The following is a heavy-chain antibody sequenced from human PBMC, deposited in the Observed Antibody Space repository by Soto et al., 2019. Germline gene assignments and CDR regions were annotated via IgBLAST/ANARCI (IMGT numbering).Heavy chain of an antibody. CDR1: GASITRGGFH. Sequence: QLQLQESGPGLVKPSETLSLTCAVTGASITRGGFHWGWIRQSPGQGLEWIGSLYSGSTYYNPSLKSRVTLSADTSKNDFSLRLTSVTAADTAVYYCARRGSGHTFDYWGQGTLVTVSS. V-gene: IGHV4-39*02. CDR2: LYSGST. CDR3: ARRGSGHTFDY. J-gene: IGHJ4*02. D-gene: IGHD3-10*01.